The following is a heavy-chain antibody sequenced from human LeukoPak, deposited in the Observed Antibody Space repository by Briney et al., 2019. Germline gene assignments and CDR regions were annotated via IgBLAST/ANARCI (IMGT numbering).Heavy chain of an antibody. CDR1: GGTFSSYA. D-gene: IGHD3-16*01. Sequence: EASVKVSCKASGGTFSSYAISWVRQAPGQGLEWMGWINPNSGGTNYAQKFQGRVTMTRDTSISTAYLELSRLTSDDTAVYYCARGGLPIYYYYMDVWGKGTTVTISS. CDR2: INPNSGGT. J-gene: IGHJ6*03. CDR3: ARGGLPIYYYYMDV. V-gene: IGHV1-2*02.